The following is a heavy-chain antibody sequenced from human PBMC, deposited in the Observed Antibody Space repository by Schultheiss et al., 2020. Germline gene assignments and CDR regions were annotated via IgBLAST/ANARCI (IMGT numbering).Heavy chain of an antibody. J-gene: IGHJ4*02. CDR1: GFTFSNYY. Sequence: GESLKISCAASGFTFSNYYMSWVRQAPGKGLEWVSGINWNGGSTGYADSVKGRFTISRDNAKNSLYLQMNSLRAEDTALYHCARGVTYFDYWGQGTLVTVSS. D-gene: IGHD4-23*01. V-gene: IGHV3-20*01. CDR3: ARGVTYFDY. CDR2: INWNGGST.